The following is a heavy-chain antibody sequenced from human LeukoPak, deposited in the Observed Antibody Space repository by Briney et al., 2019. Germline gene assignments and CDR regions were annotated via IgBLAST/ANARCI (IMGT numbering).Heavy chain of an antibody. CDR3: ARQESQLNYYMDV. J-gene: IGHJ6*03. CDR1: GFTFSTSW. Sequence: GGSLRLSCEASGFTFSTSWMTWVRQAPGKGLEWVANIKQDGSEEYYVDSVKGRFTISRDNSKNTLYLQMNSLRAEDTAVYYCARQESQLNYYMDVWGKGTTVTVSS. CDR2: IKQDGSEE. D-gene: IGHD1-1*01. V-gene: IGHV3-7*03.